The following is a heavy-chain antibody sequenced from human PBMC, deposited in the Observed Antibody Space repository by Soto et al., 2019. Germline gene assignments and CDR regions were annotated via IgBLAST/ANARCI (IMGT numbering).Heavy chain of an antibody. J-gene: IGHJ6*02. CDR1: GFTFRSYW. V-gene: IGHV3-74*01. D-gene: IGHD2-21*01. CDR3: ARAPPGYSLGYRYYGIDV. Sequence: EVQLVESGGGLVQPGGSLRLSCAAPGFTFRSYWMHWVRQAPGKGLVWVSHISLDGSRTTYADSVKGRFTISRDNAKSTVYLLMNSLRAEDTDVYYCARAPPGYSLGYRYYGIDVCGQGTTVTVSS. CDR2: ISLDGSRT.